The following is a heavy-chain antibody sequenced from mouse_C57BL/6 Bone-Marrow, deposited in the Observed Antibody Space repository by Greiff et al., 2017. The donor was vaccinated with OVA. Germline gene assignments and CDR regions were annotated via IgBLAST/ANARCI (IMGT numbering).Heavy chain of an antibody. V-gene: IGHV2-4*01. CDR3: ARSDYYGSRNYFDY. D-gene: IGHD1-1*01. J-gene: IGHJ2*01. CDR1: GFSLTSYG. CDR2: IWSGGST. Sequence: VMLVESGPGLVQPSQSLSITCTVSGFSLTSYGVHWVRQPPGKGLEWLGVIWSGGSTDYNAAFISRLSISKDNSKSQVFFKMNSLQADDTAIYYCARSDYYGSRNYFDYWGQGTTLTVSS.